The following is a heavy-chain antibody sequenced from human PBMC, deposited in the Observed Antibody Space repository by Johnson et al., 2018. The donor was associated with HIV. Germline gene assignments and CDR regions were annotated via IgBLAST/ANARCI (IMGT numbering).Heavy chain of an antibody. CDR2: ISWHSGSI. CDR1: GFTFSSYW. CDR3: ANGRGSSWTPYDAFDI. D-gene: IGHD6-13*01. Sequence: VQLVESGGGVVRPGGSLRLSCAASGFTFSSYWMHWVRQAPGKGLVWVSGISWHSGSIGYADSVKGRFTISRDNAKNALYLQMNSLRAEDTALYYCANGRGSSWTPYDAFDIWGQGTMVTVSS. V-gene: IGHV3-9*01. J-gene: IGHJ3*02.